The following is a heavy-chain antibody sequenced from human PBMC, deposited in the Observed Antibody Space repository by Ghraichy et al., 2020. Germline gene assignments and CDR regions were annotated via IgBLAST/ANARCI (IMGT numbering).Heavy chain of an antibody. CDR1: GGSFSGYY. V-gene: IGHV4-34*01. D-gene: IGHD6-6*01. J-gene: IGHJ6*03. Sequence: SETLSLTCAVYGGSFSGYYWSWIRQPPGKGLEWIGEINHSGSTNYNPSLKSRVTISVDTSKNQFSLKLSSVTAADTAVYYCARLNDWENPDQGIAARRDYYYYYYMDVWGKGTTVTVSS. CDR2: INHSGST. CDR3: ARLNDWENPDQGIAARRDYYYYYYMDV.